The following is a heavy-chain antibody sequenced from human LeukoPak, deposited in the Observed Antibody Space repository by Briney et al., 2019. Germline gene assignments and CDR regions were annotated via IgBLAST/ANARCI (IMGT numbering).Heavy chain of an antibody. CDR2: ISNSGTTI. V-gene: IGHV3-48*03. Sequence: GGSLRLSCAASGLTFSSYEMNWVRQAPGKGLEWVSYISNSGTTIYYADSVKGRFTISRDNAKNSLYLQMNSLRAEDTAVYYCARGPADIAAAAFDIWGQGTMVTVSS. CDR3: ARGPADIAAAAFDI. D-gene: IGHD6-13*01. J-gene: IGHJ3*02. CDR1: GLTFSSYE.